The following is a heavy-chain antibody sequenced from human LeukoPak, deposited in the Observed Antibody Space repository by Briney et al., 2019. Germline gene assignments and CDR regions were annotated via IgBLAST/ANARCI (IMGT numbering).Heavy chain of an antibody. D-gene: IGHD6-13*01. CDR2: ISDHGKSR. CDR1: GFIFSNYE. Sequence: PGGSLRLSCVASGFIFSNYEMNWVRQTLGKGLEWVSYISDHGKSRNYVDSVKGRFTISRDNAKNSLYLQMNSLRVEDTASYFCARARIAAPLLDYWGQGTLVTVSS. J-gene: IGHJ4*02. V-gene: IGHV3-48*03. CDR3: ARARIAAPLLDY.